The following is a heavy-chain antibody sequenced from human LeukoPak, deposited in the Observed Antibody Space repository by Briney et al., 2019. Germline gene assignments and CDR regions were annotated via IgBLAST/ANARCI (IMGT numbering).Heavy chain of an antibody. CDR1: GFTFSSSA. CDR3: ANQVGVLDY. CDR2: ISGSGGST. D-gene: IGHD1-26*01. V-gene: IGHV3-23*01. J-gene: IGHJ4*02. Sequence: GGSLRLSCAAPGFTFSSSAMSWVRQAPGKGLEWVSAISGSGGSTYYADSVKGRFTISRDNSKNTLYLQMNSLRAEGTAVYYCANQVGVLDYWGQGTLVTVSS.